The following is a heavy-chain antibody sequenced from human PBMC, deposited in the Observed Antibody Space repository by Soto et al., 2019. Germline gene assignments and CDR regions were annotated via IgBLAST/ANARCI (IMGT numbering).Heavy chain of an antibody. CDR3: AREIAYCGGDCYSVKASTPYYFDY. CDR1: GFTFSSYG. CDR2: IWYDGSNK. D-gene: IGHD2-21*02. Sequence: QVQLVESGGGVVQPGRFLRLSCAASGFTFSSYGMHWVRQAPGKGLEWVAVIWYDGSNKYYADSVKGRFTISRDNSKNTLYLQMNSLRAEDTAVYYCAREIAYCGGDCYSVKASTPYYFDYWGQGTLVTVSS. V-gene: IGHV3-33*01. J-gene: IGHJ4*02.